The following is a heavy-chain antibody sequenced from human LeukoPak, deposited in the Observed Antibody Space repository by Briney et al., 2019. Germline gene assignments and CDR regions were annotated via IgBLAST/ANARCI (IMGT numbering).Heavy chain of an antibody. CDR2: ISYDGSNK. J-gene: IGHJ6*03. CDR3: ASDGGLYYYYYMDV. Sequence: GGSLRLSCAASGFTFSSYAMHWVRQAPGKGMEWVAVISYDGSNKYYADSVKGRFTISRDNSKNTLYLQMNSVRAEDTAVYYCASDGGLYYYYYMDVWGKGTTVTVSS. V-gene: IGHV3-30-3*01. CDR1: GFTFSSYA. D-gene: IGHD3-16*01.